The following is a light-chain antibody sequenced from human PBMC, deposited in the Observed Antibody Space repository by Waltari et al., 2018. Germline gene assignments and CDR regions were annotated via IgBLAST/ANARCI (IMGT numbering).Light chain of an antibody. CDR1: RLSIYY. J-gene: IGLJ2*01. CDR3: NTRDMSGDVV. V-gene: IGLV3-19*01. CDR2: GKN. Sequence: SSELSQDPAVSVALGQTVRITCQGDRLSIYYASWSRQKPGQSPVLLIYGKNNRPSGIPDRFSASSSGNTASLTITGARAEDEADYYCNTRDMSGDVVFGGGTKLTVL.